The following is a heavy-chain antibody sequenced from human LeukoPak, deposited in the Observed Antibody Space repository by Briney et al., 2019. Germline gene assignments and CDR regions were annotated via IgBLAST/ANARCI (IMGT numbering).Heavy chain of an antibody. V-gene: IGHV3-74*01. Sequence: SGGSLRLSCAASGFTFSSYWMFWVRHAPGKGLVWVSRVNSGGTSTNYADSVRGRFTVSRDNAKNTLYLQMNSLRVEDTAVYYCAREMSIVVVPAPRAFDIWGQGTMVTVSS. CDR2: VNSGGTST. J-gene: IGHJ3*02. D-gene: IGHD2-2*01. CDR1: GFTFSSYW. CDR3: AREMSIVVVPAPRAFDI.